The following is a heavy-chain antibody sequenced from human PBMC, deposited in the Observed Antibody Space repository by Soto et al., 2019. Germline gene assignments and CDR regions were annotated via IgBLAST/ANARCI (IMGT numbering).Heavy chain of an antibody. CDR2: LSYEGSEE. D-gene: IGHD6-13*01. CDR3: ALKRTHYLLEAAGPGLEH. CDR1: GFNFGVFG. V-gene: IGHV3-30*03. Sequence: PGGSLRLSCAASGFNFGVFGMHWVRQAPGKGLEWLSVLSYEGSEEYYADSVRGRFTISRDNSKNTLFLQMDSLRVDDTGVYYCALKRTHYLLEAAGPGLEHWGQGTLVTVSS. J-gene: IGHJ1*01.